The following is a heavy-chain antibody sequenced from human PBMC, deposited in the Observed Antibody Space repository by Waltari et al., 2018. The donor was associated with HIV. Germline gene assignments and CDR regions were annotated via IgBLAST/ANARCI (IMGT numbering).Heavy chain of an antibody. D-gene: IGHD2-8*01. V-gene: IGHV4-39*01. Sequence: QLHLQQSGPGLVKPSETLSLTCTVSGGSVITRDYYWAFIRQSPGKGLEWIGNIYYTGTTFYNPSLKSRVTMSADLSKNQFSLRLRSVTAADTAIYYCARRPRMAGFYLYYGMDVWGQGTTVTVSS. CDR3: ARRPRMAGFYLYYGMDV. CDR1: GGSVITRDYY. J-gene: IGHJ6*02. CDR2: IYYTGTT.